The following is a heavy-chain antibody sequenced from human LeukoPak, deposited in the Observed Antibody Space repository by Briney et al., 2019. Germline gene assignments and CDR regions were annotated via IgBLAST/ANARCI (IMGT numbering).Heavy chain of an antibody. CDR3: AKASSSWAYYYYGMDV. D-gene: IGHD6-13*01. V-gene: IGHV3-11*01. J-gene: IGHJ6*02. Sequence: GGSLRLSCAASGFTFSDYYMSWIRQAPGKGLEWVSYISSSGSTIYYADSVKGRFTISRDNAKNSLYLQMNSLRAEDTALYYCAKASSSWAYYYYGMDVWGQGTTVTVSS. CDR2: ISSSGSTI. CDR1: GFTFSDYY.